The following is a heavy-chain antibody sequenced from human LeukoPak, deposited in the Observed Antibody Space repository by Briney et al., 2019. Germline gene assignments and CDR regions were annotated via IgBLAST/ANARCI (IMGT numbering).Heavy chain of an antibody. V-gene: IGHV3-23*01. CDR2: ISGSGGST. D-gene: IGHD2-2*01. CDR1: GFTFSSYA. CDR3: AKDRHAPGRYCSSTTCFPFDP. Sequence: GSLRLSCVVSGFTFSSYAMCWVRQAPGKGLEWVSGISGSGGSTYYADSVKGRFTISRDNSKNTLYLQMNSLRAEDTAVYYCAKDRHAPGRYCSSTTCFPFDPWGQGTLVTVSS. J-gene: IGHJ5*02.